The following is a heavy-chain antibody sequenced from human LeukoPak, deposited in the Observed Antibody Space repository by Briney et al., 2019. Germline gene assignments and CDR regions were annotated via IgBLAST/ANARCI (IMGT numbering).Heavy chain of an antibody. D-gene: IGHD6-6*01. CDR2: ISYDGSNK. CDR3: ARGAPTYSSSATIDY. CDR1: GFTFSSYA. J-gene: IGHJ4*02. V-gene: IGHV3-30*04. Sequence: GGSLRLSCAASGFTFSSYAMHWVRQAPGKGLEWVAVISYDGSNKYYADSVKGRFTISRDNSKNTLYLQMNSLRAEDTAVYYCARGAPTYSSSATIDYWGQGTLVTVSS.